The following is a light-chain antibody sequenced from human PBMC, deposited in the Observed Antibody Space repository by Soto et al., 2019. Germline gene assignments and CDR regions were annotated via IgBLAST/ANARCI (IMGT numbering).Light chain of an antibody. CDR3: QQLNSYPIS. V-gene: IGKV1-9*01. CDR2: AAS. J-gene: IGKJ5*01. CDR1: QGISSY. Sequence: DIQLTQSPYFLSAYVGDRVTITCRASQGISSYLAWYQQKPGKAPKLLIYAASTLQSGVPSRFSGSGTGTEFTLAISSLQPKDFATCCVQQLNSYPISFSQGKRLELK.